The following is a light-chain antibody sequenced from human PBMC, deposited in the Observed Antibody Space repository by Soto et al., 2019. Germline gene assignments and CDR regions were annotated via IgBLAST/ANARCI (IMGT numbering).Light chain of an antibody. Sequence: QSALTQPASVSASPGQSITISCTGTSSDVGGYNCVSWYQQHPGKAPKLMIYEVSNRPSGVSNRFSGSKSGNTASLAISGLQAEDEADYYCSSYTGSSTYVFGTGTKVTVL. CDR2: EVS. J-gene: IGLJ1*01. CDR3: SSYTGSSTYV. V-gene: IGLV2-14*01. CDR1: SSDVGGYNC.